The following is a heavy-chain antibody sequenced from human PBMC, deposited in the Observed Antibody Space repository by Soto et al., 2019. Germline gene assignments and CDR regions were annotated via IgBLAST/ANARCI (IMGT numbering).Heavy chain of an antibody. D-gene: IGHD6-13*01. J-gene: IGHJ5*02. CDR3: ARDGLAAAGMDWFDP. V-gene: IGHV1-69*06. Sequence: SVKVSCKASGGTFSSYAISWVRQAPGQGLEWMGGIIPIFGTANYAQKFQGRVTITADKSTSTAYMELSSLRSEDTAVYYCARDGLAAAGMDWFDPWGQGTLVTVSS. CDR2: IIPIFGTA. CDR1: GGTFSSYA.